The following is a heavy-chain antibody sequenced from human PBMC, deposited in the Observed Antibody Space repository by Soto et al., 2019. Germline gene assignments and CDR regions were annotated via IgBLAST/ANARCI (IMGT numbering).Heavy chain of an antibody. V-gene: IGHV4-61*01. CDR3: AREDYYDSSGYY. J-gene: IGHJ4*02. D-gene: IGHD3-22*01. CDR2: IYYSGST. CDR1: GGSISSNSYY. Sequence: SETLSLTCTVSGGSISSNSYYWGWIRQPPGKGLEWIGYIYYSGSTNYNPSLKSRVTISVDTSKNQFSLKLSSVTAADTAVYYCAREDYYDSSGYYWGQGTLVTVSS.